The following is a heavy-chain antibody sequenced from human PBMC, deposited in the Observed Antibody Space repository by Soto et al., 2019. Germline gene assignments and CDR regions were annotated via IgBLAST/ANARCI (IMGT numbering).Heavy chain of an antibody. Sequence: PGGSLRLSCAASGFTFSTYAMSWVRQAPGKGLEWVSTISGSGGSPYYADSVKGRFTISRDNSKNTLYLQMHSLRADDTAVYYCANDAVVVVAAGDSFDYWGQGTLVTVSS. V-gene: IGHV3-23*01. CDR1: GFTFSTYA. CDR2: ISGSGGSP. J-gene: IGHJ4*02. CDR3: ANDAVVVVAAGDSFDY. D-gene: IGHD2-15*01.